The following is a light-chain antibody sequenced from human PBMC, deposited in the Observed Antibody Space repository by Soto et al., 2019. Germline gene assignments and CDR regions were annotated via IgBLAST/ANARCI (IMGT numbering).Light chain of an antibody. CDR1: SSDVGGFNY. V-gene: IGLV2-14*01. CDR2: EVS. J-gene: IGLJ1*01. Sequence: ALTQPASVSGSPGQSITISCTGTSSDVGGFNYVSWYQQHPGNAPKLMIYEVSNRPSGVSNRFSGSKSGNTASLTISGLQAEDEADYYCSSYTISSTLVFGTGTKV. CDR3: SSYTISSTLV.